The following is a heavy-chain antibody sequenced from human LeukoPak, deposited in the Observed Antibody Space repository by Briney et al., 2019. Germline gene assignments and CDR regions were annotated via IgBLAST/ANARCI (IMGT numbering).Heavy chain of an antibody. CDR3: EGRATGLPEY. V-gene: IGHV3-21*01. Sequence: GGSLRLSCAASGFTFSSYSMNWVRQAPGKGLEWVSSISSSSSYIYYADSVEGRFTISRDNAKNSLYLQMNSLRAEDTAVYYCEGRATGLPEYWGQGSLVTVSS. CDR1: GFTFSSYS. J-gene: IGHJ4*02. D-gene: IGHD3-9*01. CDR2: ISSSSSYI.